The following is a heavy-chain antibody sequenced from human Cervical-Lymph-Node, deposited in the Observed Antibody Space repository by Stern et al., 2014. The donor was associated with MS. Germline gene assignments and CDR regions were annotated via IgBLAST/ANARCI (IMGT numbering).Heavy chain of an antibody. CDR3: ARAFSDYHDSTPGY. CDR2: INYRRNP. J-gene: IGHJ4*02. CDR1: YDSISSYY. Sequence: QMQLVQSGPGLVKPSETLSLTCTVSYDSISSYYWTWLRQPPGKGLEWIGYINYRRNPNYNPALKSRVTISVDTSKNQFSLKLNSVTAADTAVYYCARAFSDYHDSTPGYWGQGTLVTVSS. V-gene: IGHV4-59*01. D-gene: IGHD3-22*01.